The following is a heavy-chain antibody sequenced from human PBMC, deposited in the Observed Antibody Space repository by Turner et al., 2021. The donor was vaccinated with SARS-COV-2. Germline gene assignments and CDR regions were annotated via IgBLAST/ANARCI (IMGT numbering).Heavy chain of an antibody. J-gene: IGHJ5*02. Sequence: QLQLQESGPGLVKPSETLSLTCTVSGGSISSSSYYWGWFRQPPGKGLEWIGSIYYSGGTYYNPSLKSRVTISVDTSKNQFSLKLSSVTAADTAVYYCARGRIMITFGGVIPNWFDPWGQGTLVTVSS. CDR3: ARGRIMITFGGVIPNWFDP. CDR2: IYYSGGT. CDR1: GGSISSSSYY. D-gene: IGHD3-16*02. V-gene: IGHV4-39*01.